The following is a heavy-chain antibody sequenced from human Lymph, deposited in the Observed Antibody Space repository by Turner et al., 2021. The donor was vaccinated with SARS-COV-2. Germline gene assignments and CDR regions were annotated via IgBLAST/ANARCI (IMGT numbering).Heavy chain of an antibody. Sequence: EVQLVVSGGCLVQPGESLRLSCAASGFTFGNYAMHWVRQAPGKGLEYVSAISGDGVSTYYANSVKGRFTISRENAKNTLYRQMGSLRAEDMAVYYWARDWRAGNYWGQGTLVTVSS. D-gene: IGHD3-3*01. J-gene: IGHJ4*02. CDR1: GFTFGNYA. V-gene: IGHV3-64*01. CDR2: ISGDGVST. CDR3: ARDWRAGNY.